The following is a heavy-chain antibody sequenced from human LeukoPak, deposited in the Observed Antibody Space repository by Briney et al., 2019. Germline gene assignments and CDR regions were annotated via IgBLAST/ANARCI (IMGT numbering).Heavy chain of an antibody. V-gene: IGHV1-69*05. D-gene: IGHD3-3*01. Sequence: SVKVSCKASGGTFISYAISWVRQAPGQGLEWMGRIIPIFGTANYAQESEDRVMITTDENTSTAYMELSSLRSEDTAVYYCARSGQYYDFWSGRFGYMDVWGKGTMVTVSS. J-gene: IGHJ6*03. CDR1: GGTFISYA. CDR3: ARSGQYYDFWSGRFGYMDV. CDR2: IIPIFGTA.